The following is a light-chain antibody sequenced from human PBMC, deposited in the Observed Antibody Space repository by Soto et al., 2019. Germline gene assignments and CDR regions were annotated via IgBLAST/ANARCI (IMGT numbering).Light chain of an antibody. V-gene: IGKV3D-15*01. CDR3: QQYSNWPPIT. Sequence: EIVMTQSPATLSVSPGERATLSCRDSQSVSNNLAWYQQKPAQAPRLLIYAASTRATGIPARFSGSGSGTEFTLTISSLQSEDFAVYYCQQYSNWPPITFGQGTRLEIK. CDR2: AAS. J-gene: IGKJ5*01. CDR1: QSVSNN.